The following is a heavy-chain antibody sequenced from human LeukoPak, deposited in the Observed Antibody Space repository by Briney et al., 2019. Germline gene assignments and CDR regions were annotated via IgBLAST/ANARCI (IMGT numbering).Heavy chain of an antibody. D-gene: IGHD3-3*01. CDR1: GGSLSSSSYY. J-gene: IGHJ4*02. CDR2: IYYSGST. CDR3: ARRSAHFDY. V-gene: IGHV4-39*01. Sequence: SETLSLTCTVSGGSLSSSSYYWGWIRQPPGKGLEWIGSIYYSGSTYYNPSLKSRVTISVDTSKNQFSLKLSSVTAADTAVYYCARRSAHFDYWGQGTLVTVSS.